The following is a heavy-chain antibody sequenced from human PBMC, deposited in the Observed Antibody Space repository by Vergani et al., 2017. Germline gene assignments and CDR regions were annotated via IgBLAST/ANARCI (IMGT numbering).Heavy chain of an antibody. V-gene: IGHV3-23*04. CDR1: GFTFDDYA. CDR3: AKDHSAAAVEXFDP. D-gene: IGHD6-13*01. J-gene: IGHJ5*02. Sequence: VQLVESGGGVVQPGGSLRLSCAASGFTFDDYAMHWVRQAPGKGLEWVSAISGSGGSTYYADSVKGRFTISRDNSKNTLYLQMNSLRAEDTAVYYCAKDHSAAAVEXFDPWGQGTLVTVSS. CDR2: ISGSGGST.